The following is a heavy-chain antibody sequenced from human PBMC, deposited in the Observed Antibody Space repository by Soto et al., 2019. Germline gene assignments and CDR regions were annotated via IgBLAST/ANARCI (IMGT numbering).Heavy chain of an antibody. V-gene: IGHV3-30-3*01. CDR1: GFTFSSYA. D-gene: IGHD4-17*01. CDR3: ARGNTVTGV. CDR2: ISYDGNNK. J-gene: IGHJ3*01. Sequence: QVQLVESGGGVVQPGRSLRLSCAASGFTFSSYAMHWVRQAPGKGLEWVAVISYDGNNKYHADSVKGRFTISRDNSKIALYLEMNSLRAEDTAVYYCARGNTVTGVRGQGTMVTVSS.